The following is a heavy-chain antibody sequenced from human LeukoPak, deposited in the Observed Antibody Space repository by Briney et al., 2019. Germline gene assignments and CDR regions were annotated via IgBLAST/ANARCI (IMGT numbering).Heavy chain of an antibody. CDR1: GGSISSYY. J-gene: IGHJ5*02. V-gene: IGHV4-4*09. D-gene: IGHD1-26*01. CDR2: IYTSGST. CDR3: ARHFTVGPTNWFDP. Sequence: SETLSLTCTVSGGSISSYYWSWIRQPPGKGLEWIGYIYTSGSTNYNPSLKSRVTISVDTSKNQFSLKLSSVTAADTAVYYCARHFTVGPTNWFDPWGQRTLVTVSS.